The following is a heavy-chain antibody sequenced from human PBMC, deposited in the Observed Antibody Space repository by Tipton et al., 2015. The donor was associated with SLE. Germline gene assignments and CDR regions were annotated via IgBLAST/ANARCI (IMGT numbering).Heavy chain of an antibody. Sequence: SLRLSCAASGFTFSTYWMSWVRQAPGKGLEWVANIKQDGGEQNYVDSVKGRFIISRDNAKNALYLQMNNLRAEDTAVYYCAREGGSYYPSYYFDYWGQGTLVTVSS. CDR1: GFTFSTYW. CDR2: IKQDGGEQ. D-gene: IGHD1-26*01. V-gene: IGHV3-7*01. CDR3: AREGGSYYPSYYFDY. J-gene: IGHJ4*02.